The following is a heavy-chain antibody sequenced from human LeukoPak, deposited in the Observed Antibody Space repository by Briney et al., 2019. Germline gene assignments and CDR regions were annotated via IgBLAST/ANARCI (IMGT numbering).Heavy chain of an antibody. J-gene: IGHJ3*02. V-gene: IGHV4-34*01. CDR1: GGSISSYY. CDR2: INHGGGT. D-gene: IGHD5-12*01. Sequence: SSETLSLTCTVSGGSISSYYWSWIRQPPGKGLEWIGEINHGGGTTYNPSLRSRVTISVDTSKNQFSLKLSSVTAADTAVYFCARGFPAGSGSRGSHTFDIWGQGTMVTVSS. CDR3: ARGFPAGSGSRGSHTFDI.